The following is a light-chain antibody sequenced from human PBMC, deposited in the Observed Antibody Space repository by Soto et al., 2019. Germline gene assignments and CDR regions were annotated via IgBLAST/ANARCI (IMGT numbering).Light chain of an antibody. Sequence: DIQMTQSPSFLSASVGDRVTITCRASKAINNFLAWYQQTPGKAPKLLIYAASTLQSGVPSRFSGSGSGTEFTLTISSLQPEDFTTSYCQQLKTYPFTFGGGTKVEIK. CDR1: KAINNF. CDR3: QQLKTYPFT. V-gene: IGKV1-9*01. J-gene: IGKJ4*01. CDR2: AAS.